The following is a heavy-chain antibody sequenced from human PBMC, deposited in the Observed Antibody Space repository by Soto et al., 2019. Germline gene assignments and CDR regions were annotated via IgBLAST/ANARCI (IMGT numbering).Heavy chain of an antibody. CDR2: INPNTGGT. CDR3: ARSLSTIAARPDY. D-gene: IGHD6-6*01. Sequence: QVQLVQSGAEVRKPGASVKVSCKTSGYTFTGYYVHWVRQAPGQGLEYMGWINPNTGGTKFAKKFQGRVTMARDTSISTAYMELSWLVSDDTAVYFCARSLSTIAARPDYWGQGTLVTVSS. V-gene: IGHV1-2*02. J-gene: IGHJ4*02. CDR1: GYTFTGYY.